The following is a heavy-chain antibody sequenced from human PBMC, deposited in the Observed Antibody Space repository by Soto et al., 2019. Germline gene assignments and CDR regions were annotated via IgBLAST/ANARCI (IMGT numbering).Heavy chain of an antibody. V-gene: IGHV4-34*01. J-gene: IGHJ5*02. CDR2: INHSGST. CDR3: ARGLTRSIAARRCWFDP. Sequence: QVQLQQWGAGLLKPSETLSLTCAVYGGSFSGYYWSWIRQPPGKGLEWIGEINHSGSTNYNPSLKSRVSISVDPSKNQFSLKLSSVTAADTAVYYCARGLTRSIAARRCWFDPWGQGTLVTVSS. D-gene: IGHD6-6*01. CDR1: GGSFSGYY.